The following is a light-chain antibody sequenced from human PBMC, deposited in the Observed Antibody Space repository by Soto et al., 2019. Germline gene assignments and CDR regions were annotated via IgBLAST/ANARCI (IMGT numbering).Light chain of an antibody. CDR3: QQANDFVT. V-gene: IGKV1D-12*01. J-gene: IGKJ4*01. CDR1: PGVSTW. CDR2: EAS. Sequence: DVQMTQSPSSISASVGDRVTISCRARPGVSTWLAWYQQIPGKAPKLLIYEASKLQSGVPSRFVGSGSETHFTLTINRLQPEDFATYFCQQANDFVTFGGGTTVTIK.